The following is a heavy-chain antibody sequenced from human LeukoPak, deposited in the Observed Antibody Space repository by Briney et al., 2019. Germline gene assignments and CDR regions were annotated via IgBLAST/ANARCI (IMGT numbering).Heavy chain of an antibody. J-gene: IGHJ5*02. D-gene: IGHD5-12*01. Sequence: SETLSLTCTVSGDSIRGYYWSWIRQPPGKGLEWIGSIYHSGSTYYNPSLKSRVTISVDTSKNQFSLKLSSGTAADTAVYYCARAHERGATIKGKWFDPWGQGTLVTVSS. CDR3: ARAHERGATIKGKWFDP. CDR2: IYHSGST. V-gene: IGHV4-38-2*02. CDR1: GDSIRGYY.